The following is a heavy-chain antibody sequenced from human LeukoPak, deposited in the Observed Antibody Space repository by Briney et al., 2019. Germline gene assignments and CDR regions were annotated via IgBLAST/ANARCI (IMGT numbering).Heavy chain of an antibody. CDR3: ARDHHRRLYDSQARDTFDI. V-gene: IGHV3-66*01. CDR2: IYSGGST. Sequence: GGSLRLSCAASGFTFSSNYMSWVRQAPGKGLEWVSVIYSGGSTYYSDSVKGRFTISRDNSKNSLYLQMNSLRAEDTAVYYCARDHHRRLYDSQARDTFDIWGQGTMVTVSS. CDR1: GFTFSSNY. J-gene: IGHJ3*02. D-gene: IGHD3-22*01.